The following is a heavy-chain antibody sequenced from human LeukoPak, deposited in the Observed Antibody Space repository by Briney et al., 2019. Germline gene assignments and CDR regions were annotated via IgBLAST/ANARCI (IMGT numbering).Heavy chain of an antibody. D-gene: IGHD6-13*01. Sequence: SETLSLTCTVSGGSISSYYWSWIRQPPGKGLEWIGYIYYSGSTNYNPSLKSRVTISVDTSKNQFSLKLSSVTAADTAVYYCARQQLSQLYYFDYWGQGTLVTASS. CDR2: IYYSGST. CDR3: ARQQLSQLYYFDY. J-gene: IGHJ4*02. V-gene: IGHV4-59*01. CDR1: GGSISSYY.